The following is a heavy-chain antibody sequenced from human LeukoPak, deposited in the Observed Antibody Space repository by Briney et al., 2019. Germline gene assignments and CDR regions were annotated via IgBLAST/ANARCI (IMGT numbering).Heavy chain of an antibody. Sequence: GASVKVSCKASGYTFTSYDINWVRQATGQGLEWMGWMNPNSGNTGYARKFQGRVTMTRNTSISTAYMELSSLRSEDTAVYYCARGIASGSHRSVRYYYMDVWGKGTTVTVSS. CDR1: GYTFTSYD. V-gene: IGHV1-8*01. CDR3: ARGIASGSHRSVRYYYMDV. J-gene: IGHJ6*03. CDR2: MNPNSGNT. D-gene: IGHD1-26*01.